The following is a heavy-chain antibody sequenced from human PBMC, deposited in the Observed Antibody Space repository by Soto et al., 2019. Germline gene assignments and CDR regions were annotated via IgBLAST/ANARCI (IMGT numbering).Heavy chain of an antibody. CDR1: GFTFSGYA. D-gene: IGHD3-22*01. J-gene: IGHJ4*02. CDR2: ITGDGHRT. CDR3: AKRDYYDSATFSPLFES. Sequence: EVQLLESGGGLVQPGGSLRLSCTASGFTFSGYAMGWVRQSPVKELEWVAAITGDGHRTYYADSVEGRFTISRDNSKKTLFLQMNSLRTEDTAIYHFAKRDYYDSATFSPLFESWGQGVLVTVSS. V-gene: IGHV3-23*01.